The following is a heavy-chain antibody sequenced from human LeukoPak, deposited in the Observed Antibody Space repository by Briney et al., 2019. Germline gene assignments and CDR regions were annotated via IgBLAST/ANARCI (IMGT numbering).Heavy chain of an antibody. J-gene: IGHJ6*02. Sequence: GGSLRLSCAASGFIFRNYWMSWVRQAPGKGLEWVANIKQDGSDTYYVDSVKGRFTISRDNAKNSLYLQMNTLRVEDTAVYYCARDGLASCGGDCYSKYYYYYGMDVWGQGTTATVSS. V-gene: IGHV3-7*01. D-gene: IGHD2-21*02. CDR1: GFIFRNYW. CDR2: IKQDGSDT. CDR3: ARDGLASCGGDCYSKYYYYYGMDV.